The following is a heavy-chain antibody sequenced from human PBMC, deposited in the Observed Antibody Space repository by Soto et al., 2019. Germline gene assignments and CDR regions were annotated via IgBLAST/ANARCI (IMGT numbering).Heavy chain of an antibody. CDR2: TYYRSRWQT. CDR1: GASASTNDAT. V-gene: IGHV6-1*01. Sequence: SQSLSLPCAIPGASASTNDATWDWIRPSPSRGLEWLGRTYYRSRWQTDYAVSVKSRININPDTSNNQVSLQLNSVTPDDTAVYYCARLIGNSWLDSWGQGTLVTVSS. CDR3: ARLIGNSWLDS. D-gene: IGHD3-16*01. J-gene: IGHJ5*01.